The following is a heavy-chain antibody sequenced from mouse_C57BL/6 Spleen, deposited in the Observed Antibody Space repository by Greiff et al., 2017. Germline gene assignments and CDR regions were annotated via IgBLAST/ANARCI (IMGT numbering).Heavy chain of an antibody. CDR1: GFTFSDYY. V-gene: IGHV5-16*01. Sequence: EVKLVESEGGLVQPGSSMKLSCTASGFTFSDYYMAWVRQVPEKGLEWVANINYDGSSTYYLDSLKSRFIISRDNAKNILYLQMSSLKSEDTATYYCARGIYYYGSSYSYYFDYWGQGTTLTVSS. J-gene: IGHJ2*01. CDR2: INYDGSST. D-gene: IGHD1-1*01. CDR3: ARGIYYYGSSYSYYFDY.